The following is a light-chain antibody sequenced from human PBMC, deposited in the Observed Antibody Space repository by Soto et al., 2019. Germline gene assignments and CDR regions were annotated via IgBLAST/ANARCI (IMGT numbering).Light chain of an antibody. J-gene: IGLJ1*01. Sequence: QSALTQPPSVSGAPGQRVTISCTGSSSNIGAGYDVHWYQQLPGTAPKLLIYGNSNRPSGVPDRFSGSKSGTSASLAITGLQAEDEAVYYCQSYDGRLSVLVFGTGTKLTVL. CDR3: QSYDGRLSVLV. CDR2: GNS. CDR1: SSNIGAGYD. V-gene: IGLV1-40*01.